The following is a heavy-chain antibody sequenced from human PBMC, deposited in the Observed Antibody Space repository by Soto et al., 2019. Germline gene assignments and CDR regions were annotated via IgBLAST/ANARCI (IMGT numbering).Heavy chain of an antibody. CDR1: GGTFSSYT. Sequence: GASVKVSCTASGGTFSSYTISWVRQAPGQGLEWMGRIIPILGIANYAQKFQGRVTITADKSTSTAYMELSSLRSEDTAVYYCARDGVRVNTGPYDDFWSGYYTAWGQGTLVTVSS. CDR2: IIPILGIA. V-gene: IGHV1-69*04. D-gene: IGHD3-3*01. J-gene: IGHJ5*02. CDR3: ARDGVRVNTGPYDDFWSGYYTA.